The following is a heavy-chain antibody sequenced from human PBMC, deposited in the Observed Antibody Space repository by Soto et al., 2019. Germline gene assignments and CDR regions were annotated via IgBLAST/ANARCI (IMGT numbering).Heavy chain of an antibody. D-gene: IGHD3-22*01. CDR3: AKDRYLDHDSRGYLFDN. Sequence: EVQLLESGGDLIQPGGSLRLSCAASGFTFNIYAMTWVRQAPGKGLEWVSAISRYGDFTYYAYSVEGRFTISRDNSKNTLYLQMNSLRAEDTAVYYCAKDRYLDHDSRGYLFDNWGQGTLVTVSS. CDR2: ISRYGDFT. V-gene: IGHV3-23*01. CDR1: GFTFNIYA. J-gene: IGHJ4*02.